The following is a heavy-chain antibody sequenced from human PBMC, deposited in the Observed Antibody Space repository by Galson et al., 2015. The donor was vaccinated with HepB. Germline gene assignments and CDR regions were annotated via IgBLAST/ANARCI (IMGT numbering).Heavy chain of an antibody. CDR2: IKQDGSEK. CDR1: GFTFSSYW. J-gene: IGHJ3*02. CDR3: AREWELLLMGAFDI. D-gene: IGHD1-26*01. V-gene: IGHV3-7*01. Sequence: SLRLSCAASGFTFSSYWMSWVRQALGKGLEWVANIKQDGSEKYYVDSMKGRFTISRDNAKNSLYLQMNSLRAEDTAVYYCAREWELLLMGAFDIWGQGTMVTVSS.